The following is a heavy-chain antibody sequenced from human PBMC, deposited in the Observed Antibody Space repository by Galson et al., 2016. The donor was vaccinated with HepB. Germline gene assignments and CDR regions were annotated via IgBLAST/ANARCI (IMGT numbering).Heavy chain of an antibody. J-gene: IGHJ4*02. V-gene: IGHV4-61*02. D-gene: IGHD5-12*01. CDR1: GGSISSGSYY. Sequence: TLSLTCTVSGGSISSGSYYWSWIRQPAGETLEWIGRIYSSGTTKYNPSLKSRVTISVDTSKNQFSLHLTSVTAADTAVYYCATRTNSDYDEGLDYWGQGTLVTVSS. CDR2: IYSSGTT. CDR3: ATRTNSDYDEGLDY.